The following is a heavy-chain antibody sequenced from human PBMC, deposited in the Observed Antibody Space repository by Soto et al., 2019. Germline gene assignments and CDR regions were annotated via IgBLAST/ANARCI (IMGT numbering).Heavy chain of an antibody. D-gene: IGHD6-13*01. CDR3: ARRIAAAGRSWFDP. Sequence: QVQLQQWGAGLLKPSETLSLTCAVYGGSFSGYYWSWIRQPPGKGLEWIGEINHSGSTNYNPSLKSRGTISVDTSKNQFSLKLSSVTAADTAVYYCARRIAAAGRSWFDPWGQGTLVTVSS. V-gene: IGHV4-34*01. CDR1: GGSFSGYY. J-gene: IGHJ5*02. CDR2: INHSGST.